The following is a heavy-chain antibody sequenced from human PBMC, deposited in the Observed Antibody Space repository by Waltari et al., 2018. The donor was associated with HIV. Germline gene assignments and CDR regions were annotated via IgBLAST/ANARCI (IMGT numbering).Heavy chain of an antibody. J-gene: IGHJ5*02. CDR3: AHVHTLEGMVRGVDWFDP. CDR1: GFSLSTSGVG. D-gene: IGHD3-10*01. V-gene: IGHV2-5*02. CDR2: IYWDDDK. Sequence: QITLKESGPTLVKPTQTLTLTCTFSGFSLSTSGVGVGWIRQPPGKALEWLALIYWDDDKRYSPSLKSRLTITKDTSKNQVVLTMTNMDPVDTATYYCAHVHTLEGMVRGVDWFDPWGQGTLVTVSS.